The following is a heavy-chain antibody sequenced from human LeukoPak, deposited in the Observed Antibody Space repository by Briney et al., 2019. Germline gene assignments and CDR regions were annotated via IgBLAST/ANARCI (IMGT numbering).Heavy chain of an antibody. CDR1: GFTFSSYA. J-gene: IGHJ4*02. D-gene: IGHD7-27*01. CDR2: ISYDGGNK. V-gene: IGHV3-30*04. Sequence: PGGSLRLSCAASGFTFSSYAIHWVRQAPGKGLEWMAVISYDGGNKYYADSVKGRFTMSRDNSKNTVYLQMNSLRTEDTAVYYCARGDAGVLLDYWGQGTLVTVSS. CDR3: ARGDAGVLLDY.